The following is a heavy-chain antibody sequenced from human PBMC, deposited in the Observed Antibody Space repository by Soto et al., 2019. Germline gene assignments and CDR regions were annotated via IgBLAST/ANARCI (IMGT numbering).Heavy chain of an antibody. D-gene: IGHD3-3*02. CDR3: ARGGMHFWSGYAPFYFDY. CDR2: INHSGST. V-gene: IGHV4-34*01. Sequence: SETLSLTCAVYGGSFSGYYWSWIRQPPGKGLEWIGEINHSGSTNYNPSLKSRVTISVDTSKNQFSLKLSSVTAADTAVYYCARGGMHFWSGYAPFYFDYWGQGTLVTVSS. J-gene: IGHJ4*02. CDR1: GGSFSGYY.